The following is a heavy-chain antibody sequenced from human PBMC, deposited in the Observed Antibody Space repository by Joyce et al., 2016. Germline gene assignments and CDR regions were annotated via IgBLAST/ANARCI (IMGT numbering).Heavy chain of an antibody. CDR1: GGTFSSYA. J-gene: IGHJ4*02. V-gene: IGHV1-69*06. CDR3: ASTRGYSGYDSYYFDY. Sequence: QVQLVQSGAEVKKPGSSVKVSCKASGGTFSSYAISWVRQAPGQGLEWLGGIIPFFPTTNYAQRYQGSVTITADTSTSTAYMELSSLGSEDTAVYYCASTRGYSGYDSYYFDYWGQGTLVTVSS. CDR2: IIPFFPTT. D-gene: IGHD5-12*01.